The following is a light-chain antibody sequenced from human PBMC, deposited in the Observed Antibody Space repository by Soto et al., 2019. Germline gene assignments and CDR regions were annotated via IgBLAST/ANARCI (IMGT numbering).Light chain of an antibody. V-gene: IGLV1-40*01. J-gene: IGLJ3*02. Sequence: QSELTQPPSVSGAPGQRVTLSCTGNTSNLGAGYDVHWYQQLPGAAPKLVIFGNRNRPSGVPERFSGSKSGTSASLAITGLQAEDEADYYCQAYDYSLTASVFGGGTKLTVL. CDR1: TSNLGAGYD. CDR3: QAYDYSLTASV. CDR2: GNR.